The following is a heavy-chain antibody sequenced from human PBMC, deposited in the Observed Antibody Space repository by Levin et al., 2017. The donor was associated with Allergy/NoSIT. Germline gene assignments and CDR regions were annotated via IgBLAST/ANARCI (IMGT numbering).Heavy chain of an antibody. V-gene: IGHV4-39*01. CDR1: GGSISSSSYY. CDR2: VYSSGST. D-gene: IGHD3-9*01. J-gene: IGHJ2*01. Sequence: SQTLSLTCTVSGGSISSSSYYWGWIRQPPGKGLEWIGSVYSSGSTFYNPSLKRRVTISVDTSKNQFSLKLSSVTAADTAVYYCARPRSYDILTDYPHVRYWYFDLWGRGTLVTVSS. CDR3: ARPRSYDILTDYPHVRYWYFDL.